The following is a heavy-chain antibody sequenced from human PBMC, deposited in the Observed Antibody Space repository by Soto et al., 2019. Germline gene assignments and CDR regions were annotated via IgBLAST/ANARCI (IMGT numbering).Heavy chain of an antibody. CDR2: ISGSGGST. CDR1: GFTFSSYA. CDR3: AKDRIAARPSNWFDP. D-gene: IGHD6-6*01. J-gene: IGHJ5*02. Sequence: SGGSLRLSCAASGFTFSSYAMSWVRQAPGKGLEWVSAISGSGGSTYYADSVKGRFTISRDNSKNTLYLQMNSLRAEDTAVYYCAKDRIAARPSNWFDPWGQGTLVTVSS. V-gene: IGHV3-23*01.